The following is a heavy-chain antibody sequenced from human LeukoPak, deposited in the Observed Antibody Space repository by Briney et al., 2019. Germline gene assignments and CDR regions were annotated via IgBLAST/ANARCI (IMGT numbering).Heavy chain of an antibody. V-gene: IGHV3-23*01. CDR1: GFTFSSYA. Sequence: GGSLRLSCAASGFTFSSYAMSWVRQAPGKGLEWVSAISGSGGSTYYADSVEGRFTISRDNSKNTLYLQMNSLRAEDTAVYYCAKEGWLATSYNWNVRYSDYWGQGTLVTVSS. J-gene: IGHJ4*02. CDR3: AKEGWLATSYNWNVRYSDY. CDR2: ISGSGGST. D-gene: IGHD1-1*01.